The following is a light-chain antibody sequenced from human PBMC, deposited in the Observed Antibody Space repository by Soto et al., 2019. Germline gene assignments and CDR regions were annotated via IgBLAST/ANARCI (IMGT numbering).Light chain of an antibody. CDR2: EVT. V-gene: IGLV2-8*01. Sequence: QSVLNQPPSASGSPGQSVTFFCTGTSSDVGAYNYVSWYQQHPGKAPKLMIYEVTNRPSGVPDRFSASKSGNTASLTVSGLQAEDEDDYFCSSYAGFNNLVFRTGNKVTVL. J-gene: IGLJ1*01. CDR3: SSYAGFNNLV. CDR1: SSDVGAYNY.